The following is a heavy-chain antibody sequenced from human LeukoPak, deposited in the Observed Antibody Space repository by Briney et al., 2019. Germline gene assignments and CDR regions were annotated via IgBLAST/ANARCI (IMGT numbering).Heavy chain of an antibody. V-gene: IGHV3-7*01. CDR1: GFIFNSHW. CDR3: ARSYDGYVRSFDY. CDR2: IKEDGSEK. Sequence: GGSLRLSCAASGFIFNSHWMTWVRQAPRKGLEWVASIKEDGSEKSYMDSVKGRFTISRDNAKNSLYLQMNSLRAEDTAVYYCARSYDGYVRSFDYWGQGALVTVSS. J-gene: IGHJ4*02. D-gene: IGHD5-24*01.